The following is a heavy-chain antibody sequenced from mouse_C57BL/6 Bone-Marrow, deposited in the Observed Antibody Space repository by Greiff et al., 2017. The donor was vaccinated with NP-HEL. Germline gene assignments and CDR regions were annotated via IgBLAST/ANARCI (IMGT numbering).Heavy chain of an antibody. V-gene: IGHV1-64*01. CDR1: GYTFTSYW. D-gene: IGHD2-1*01. Sequence: VQLQQPGAELVKPGASVKLSCKASGYTFTSYWMHWVKQRPGQGLEWIGMIHPNSGSTNYNEKFKSKATLTVDKSSSTAYMQLSSLTSEDSAVYYCAAYGNYVRDYFDYWGKGTTLTVSS. CDR2: IHPNSGST. CDR3: AAYGNYVRDYFDY. J-gene: IGHJ2*01.